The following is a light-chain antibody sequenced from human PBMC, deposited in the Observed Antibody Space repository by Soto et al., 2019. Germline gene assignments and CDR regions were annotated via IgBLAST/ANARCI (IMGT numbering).Light chain of an antibody. CDR2: EDT. CDR3: QSYNTTNHVI. J-gene: IGLJ2*01. V-gene: IGLV6-57*04. Sequence: NFMLTQPHSVSESPGTTVIISCTRSSGNIASNYVQWYQHRPGSAPTTIIYEDTQRPSGVPDRFSVSIDRSSNSASLTISGLKSEDEADYYCQSYNTTNHVIFGGGTKLTVL. CDR1: SGNIASNY.